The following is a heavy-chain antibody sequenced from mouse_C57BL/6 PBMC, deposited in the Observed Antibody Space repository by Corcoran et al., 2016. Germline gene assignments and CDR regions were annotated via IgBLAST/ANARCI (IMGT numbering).Heavy chain of an antibody. Sequence: EVQLQQSGPVLVKPGASVKMSCKASGYTFTDYYMNWVKQSHGKSLEWIGVINPYNGGTSYNQKFKGKATLTVDKSSSTAYMELNSLTSEDSAVYYCARNYSNVYAMDYWGQGTSITVSS. CDR1: GYTFTDYY. CDR2: INPYNGGT. D-gene: IGHD2-5*01. V-gene: IGHV1-19*01. J-gene: IGHJ4*01. CDR3: ARNYSNVYAMDY.